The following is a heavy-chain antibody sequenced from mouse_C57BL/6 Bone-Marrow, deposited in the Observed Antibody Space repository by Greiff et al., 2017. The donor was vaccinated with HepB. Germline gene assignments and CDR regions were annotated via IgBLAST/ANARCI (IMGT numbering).Heavy chain of an antibody. D-gene: IGHD2-1*01. V-gene: IGHV5-16*01. Sequence: DVMLVESEGGLVQPGRSMKLSCTASGFTFSDYYMAWVRQVPEKGLEWVANINYDGSSTYYLDPLKSRFIISRDNAKNNLYLQMSSLNSEDTATYYCARTPLYVNYVLYYFDYWGQGTTLTFSS. J-gene: IGHJ2*01. CDR1: GFTFSDYY. CDR2: INYDGSST. CDR3: ARTPLYVNYVLYYFDY.